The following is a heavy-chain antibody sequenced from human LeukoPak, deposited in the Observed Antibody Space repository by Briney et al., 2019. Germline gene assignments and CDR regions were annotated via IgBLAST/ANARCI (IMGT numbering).Heavy chain of an antibody. CDR2: IIPNSGGT. D-gene: IGHD3-10*01. V-gene: IGHV1-2*02. CDR1: GYTFTDSY. Sequence: GASVKVSCKASGYTFTDSYMHWVRQAPGQGLEWMGWIIPNSGGTNYAQTFQGGVTMTRDTSISTVYMELSRLKSDDTAVYYCAKVRGPIHAFDVWGQGTVVTVSS. CDR3: AKVRGPIHAFDV. J-gene: IGHJ3*01.